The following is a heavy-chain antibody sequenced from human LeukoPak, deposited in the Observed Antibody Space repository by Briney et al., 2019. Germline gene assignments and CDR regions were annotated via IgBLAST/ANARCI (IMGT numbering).Heavy chain of an antibody. J-gene: IGHJ6*02. V-gene: IGHV3-66*01. CDR1: GFTVSSNY. CDR2: IYSGGST. D-gene: IGHD2-21*02. CDR3: ARDLVVTARYYYYGMDV. Sequence: GGSVRLSCAASGFTVSSNYMIWVSQAPGKGLECVSVIYSGGSTYYADSVKDRFTISRDNSKNTLYLQMNSLRAEDTAVYYCARDLVVTARYYYYGMDVWGQGTTVTVSS.